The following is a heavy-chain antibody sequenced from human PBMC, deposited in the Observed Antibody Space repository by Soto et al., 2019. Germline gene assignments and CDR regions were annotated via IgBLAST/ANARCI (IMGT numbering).Heavy chain of an antibody. CDR2: IYYSGNT. CDR1: GGSISSGYY. Sequence: PSETLSLTSIVSGGSISSGYYWTFVRQHPGKGLEWIGYIYYSGNTYYNPSLKSRVTISVDTSKNQFSLKLSSVTAADTAVYYCASTDYVAYYMDVWGQGTTVTVSS. D-gene: IGHD3-10*02. CDR3: ASTDYVAYYMDV. V-gene: IGHV4-31*03. J-gene: IGHJ6*03.